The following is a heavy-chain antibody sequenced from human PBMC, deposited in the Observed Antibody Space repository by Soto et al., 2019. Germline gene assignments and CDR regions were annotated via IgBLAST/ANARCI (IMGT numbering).Heavy chain of an antibody. CDR1: GFTFSRYA. J-gene: IGHJ6*03. Sequence: EVQLLESGGGLVQPGGSLRLSCAASGFTFSRYAMSWVRQAPGKGLEWVSDISGSGGSTYYADSVKGRFTISRANSKNTLYLQNNSLRADDTAVYYCAKDELDCSGGTCYSYYYYYYMDVWGKGTTVTVSS. CDR3: AKDELDCSGGTCYSYYYYYYMDV. V-gene: IGHV3-23*01. D-gene: IGHD2-15*01. CDR2: ISGSGGST.